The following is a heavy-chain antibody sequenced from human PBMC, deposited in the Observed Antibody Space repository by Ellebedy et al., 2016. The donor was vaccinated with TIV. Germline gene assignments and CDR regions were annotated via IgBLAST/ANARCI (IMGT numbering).Heavy chain of an antibody. V-gene: IGHV3-30-3*01. CDR2: ISYDGSNK. J-gene: IGHJ1*01. CDR1: GFTFSSYA. CDR3: ARGGKYQLLVTEYFQH. D-gene: IGHD2-2*01. Sequence: GESLKISXAASGFTFSSYAMHWVRQAPGKGLEWVAVISYDGSNKYYADSVKGRFTISRGNSKNTLYLQMNSLRAEDTAVYYCARGGKYQLLVTEYFQHWGQGTLVTVSS.